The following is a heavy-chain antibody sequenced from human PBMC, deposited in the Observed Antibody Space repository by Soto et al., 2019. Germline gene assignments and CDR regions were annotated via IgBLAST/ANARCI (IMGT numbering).Heavy chain of an antibody. Sequence: SETLSLTCIISGDSTSNYYWSWIRQSPGKGLEWIGYISYSGNTNYNPSLKSRVTISVDTSKDQLSLKVASVTAADTAMYYCARKHLRDYIRWSLDPWGQGTLVTVSS. D-gene: IGHD3-16*01. V-gene: IGHV4-59*01. CDR2: ISYSGNT. CDR3: ARKHLRDYIRWSLDP. CDR1: GDSTSNYY. J-gene: IGHJ5*02.